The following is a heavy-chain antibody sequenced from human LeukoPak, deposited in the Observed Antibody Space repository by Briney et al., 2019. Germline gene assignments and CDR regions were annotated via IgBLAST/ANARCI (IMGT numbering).Heavy chain of an antibody. D-gene: IGHD6-19*01. J-gene: IGHJ4*02. Sequence: SVKVSCKASVCTFSSYAISWVRQAPGQGLEWMGGIIPIFGTANYAQKFQGRVTITADESTSTAYMELSSLRSEDTAVYYCATPSGAVAGTYYFDYWGQGTLVTVSS. CDR2: IIPIFGTA. CDR3: ATPSGAVAGTYYFDY. CDR1: VCTFSSYA. V-gene: IGHV1-69*13.